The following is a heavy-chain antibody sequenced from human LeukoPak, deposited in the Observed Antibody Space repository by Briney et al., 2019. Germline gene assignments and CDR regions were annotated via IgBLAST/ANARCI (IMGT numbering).Heavy chain of an antibody. CDR1: GFTVSSNY. CDR3: ARSSFYSGGNSDY. J-gene: IGHJ4*02. D-gene: IGHD4-23*01. CDR2: IYSGGST. Sequence: GGSLRLFCAASGFTVSSNYMSWVRQAPGKGLEWVSVIYSGGSTYYADSVKGRFTISRDNSKNTLYLQMNSLRAEDTAVYYCARSSFYSGGNSDYWGQGTLVTVSS. V-gene: IGHV3-66*01.